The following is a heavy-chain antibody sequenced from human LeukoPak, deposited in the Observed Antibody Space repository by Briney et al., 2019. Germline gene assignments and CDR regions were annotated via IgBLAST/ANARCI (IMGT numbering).Heavy chain of an antibody. CDR2: IYYSGST. CDR1: GGSISSSSYY. CDR3: ARAGVYSDSPGDYYYYMDV. V-gene: IGHV4-39*07. D-gene: IGHD2-8*01. Sequence: SETLSLTCTVSGGSISSSSYYWGWIRQPPGKGLEWIGSIYYSGSTYYNPSLKSRVTISVDTSKNQFSLKLSSVTAADTAVYYCARAGVYSDSPGDYYYYMDVWGKGTTVTVSS. J-gene: IGHJ6*03.